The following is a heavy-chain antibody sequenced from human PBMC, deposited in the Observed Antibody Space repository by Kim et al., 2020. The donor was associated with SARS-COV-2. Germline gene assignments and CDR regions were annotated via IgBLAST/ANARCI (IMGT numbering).Heavy chain of an antibody. CDR1: GFNFNNYG. D-gene: IGHD3-16*01. Sequence: GGSLRLSCAASGFNFNNYGMHWVRQAPGKGLEWVALISCEGSKKYYADSLKGRFTISRDSSKNTLYLQMNSLRPEDTAVYFCAKDKSFFVITFGGESGGMDVWGQRTRGPVS. CDR3: AKDKSFFVITFGGESGGMDV. J-gene: IGHJ6*02. V-gene: IGHV3-30*18. CDR2: ISCEGSKK.